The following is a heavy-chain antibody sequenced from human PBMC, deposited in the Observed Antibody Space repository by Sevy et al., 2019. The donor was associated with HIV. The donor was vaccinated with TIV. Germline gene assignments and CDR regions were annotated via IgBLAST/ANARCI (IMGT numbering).Heavy chain of an antibody. J-gene: IGHJ1*01. CDR2: MSYSGNS. V-gene: IGHV4-39*01. Sequence: SETLSLTCTVSGGSINNKAYYWAWIRQPPGKGLEWIGSMSYSGNSYYNPSLNCRVTISLDTSKNQFSLRLTFVPAADTAVYYCARRLAAAGGGNEYFQPWGQGTLVTVSS. CDR3: ARRLAAAGGGNEYFQP. D-gene: IGHD6-13*01. CDR1: GGSINNKAYY.